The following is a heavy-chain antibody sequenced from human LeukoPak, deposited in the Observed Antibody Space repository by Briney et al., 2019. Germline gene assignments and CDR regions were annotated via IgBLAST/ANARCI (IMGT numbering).Heavy chain of an antibody. V-gene: IGHV3-48*03. Sequence: GGSLRLSCAASGFTFSSYEMNWVRQAPGKGLEWVSYISSSGSTIYYADSVKGRFTISRDNAKNSLYLQMNSLRAEDTAVYYCAREGCSSTSCYRGVAQHDAFDIWGQGTMVTVSS. D-gene: IGHD2-2*02. J-gene: IGHJ3*02. CDR2: ISSSGSTI. CDR3: AREGCSSTSCYRGVAQHDAFDI. CDR1: GFTFSSYE.